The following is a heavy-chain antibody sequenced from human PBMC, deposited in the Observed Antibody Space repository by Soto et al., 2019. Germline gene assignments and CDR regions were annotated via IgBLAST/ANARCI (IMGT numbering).Heavy chain of an antibody. CDR3: ARDPLYDYGDLSHVFDI. V-gene: IGHV4-34*01. CDR2: INDSGRT. J-gene: IGHJ3*02. Sequence: SETLSLTCGVYGGSFSGSYWSWIRQPPGKGLEWIGEINDSGRTNYNPSLKSRVAISVDTSKNQFSLKLSFVTAADTAVYYCARDPLYDYGDLSHVFDIWGQGTMVS. CDR1: GGSFSGSY. D-gene: IGHD4-17*01.